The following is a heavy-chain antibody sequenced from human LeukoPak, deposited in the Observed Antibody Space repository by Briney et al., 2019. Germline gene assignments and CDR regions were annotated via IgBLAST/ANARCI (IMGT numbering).Heavy chain of an antibody. J-gene: IGHJ3*02. CDR2: IYYSGST. D-gene: IGHD1-26*01. CDR1: GASISSSSYY. Sequence: PSETLSLTCSVSGASISSSSYYWGWFCQPPGKGLEWIASIYYSGSTYYNPSLKSRVTISLDTSKNQFSLELSSVTATDTAVYFCATNRVGTYDRPFDIWGQGTMVTVSS. V-gene: IGHV4-39*01. CDR3: ATNRVGTYDRPFDI.